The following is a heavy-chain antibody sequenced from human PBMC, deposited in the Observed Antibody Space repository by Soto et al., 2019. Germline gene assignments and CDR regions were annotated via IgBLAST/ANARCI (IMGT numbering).Heavy chain of an antibody. D-gene: IGHD2-2*01. CDR1: GFTFSSYW. Sequence: PGGSLRLSCAASGFTFSSYWMHWVRQAPGKGLVWVSRINSDASSTHYADSVKGRFTISRDNAENTLYLQMNSLRAEDTAVYYCATSHPAAPLGAMDVWGQGTTVTVSS. V-gene: IGHV3-74*01. CDR3: ATSHPAAPLGAMDV. CDR2: INSDASST. J-gene: IGHJ6*02.